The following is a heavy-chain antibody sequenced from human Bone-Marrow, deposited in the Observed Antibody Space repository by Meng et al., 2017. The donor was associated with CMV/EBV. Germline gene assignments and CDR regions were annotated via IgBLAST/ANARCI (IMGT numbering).Heavy chain of an antibody. CDR1: GYTFTSYC. D-gene: IGHD5-18*01. V-gene: IGHV1-18*01. Sequence: ASVKVSCKASGYTFTSYCISWVRQAPGQGLEWMGWISAYNGNTNYAQKLQGRVTMTTDTSTSTAYMELRSLRSDDTAVYYCARVEIQLWFSSYYYYGMDVWGQGTTVTVYS. CDR3: ARVEIQLWFSSYYYYGMDV. J-gene: IGHJ6*02. CDR2: ISAYNGNT.